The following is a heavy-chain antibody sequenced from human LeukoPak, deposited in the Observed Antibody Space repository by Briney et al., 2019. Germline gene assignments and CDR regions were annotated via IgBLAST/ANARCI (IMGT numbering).Heavy chain of an antibody. CDR2: ITSSSSYM. Sequence: GGSLRLSCVASGFTFNTYNMNWVRQAPGKGLEWVSSITSSSSYMYYADSVKGRFTISRDNAKSSLYLQMNSLRDEDTAVYYCARDPYSGNYGDYYYYYMDVWGKGTTVTVSS. D-gene: IGHD1-26*01. CDR3: ARDPYSGNYGDYYYYYMDV. V-gene: IGHV3-21*01. J-gene: IGHJ6*03. CDR1: GFTFNTYN.